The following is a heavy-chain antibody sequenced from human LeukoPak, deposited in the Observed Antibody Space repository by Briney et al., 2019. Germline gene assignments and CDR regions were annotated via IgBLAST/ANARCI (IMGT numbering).Heavy chain of an antibody. Sequence: GESLRLSCAASGFTFSSYSMNWVRQAPGKGLEWVSYISSASNTIYYADSVKGRFTISRDNAKNSLYLQMNSLRAEDTAVYYCARGGSYYNEAFDIWGQGTMVSVSS. V-gene: IGHV3-48*01. D-gene: IGHD1-26*01. CDR2: ISSASNTI. CDR3: ARGGSYYNEAFDI. J-gene: IGHJ3*02. CDR1: GFTFSSYS.